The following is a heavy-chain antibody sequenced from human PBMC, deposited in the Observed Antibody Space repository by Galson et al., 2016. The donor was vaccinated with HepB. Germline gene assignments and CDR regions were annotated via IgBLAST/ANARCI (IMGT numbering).Heavy chain of an antibody. Sequence: SLRLSCAASGFTFGVYAMSWFRQAPGKGLEWVGFIRSNTYGGTTEYAASVKGRFTISRDDSNSIAYLQMNSLKTEDTAVYYYTPTWLGVETSSWGQGTLVTVSS. CDR3: TPTWLGVETSS. V-gene: IGHV3-49*03. CDR1: GFTFGVYA. CDR2: IRSNTYGGTT. J-gene: IGHJ4*02. D-gene: IGHD1-26*01.